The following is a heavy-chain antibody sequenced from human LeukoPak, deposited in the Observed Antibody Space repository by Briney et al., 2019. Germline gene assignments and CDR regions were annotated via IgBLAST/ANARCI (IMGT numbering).Heavy chain of an antibody. J-gene: IGHJ2*01. V-gene: IGHV5-51*01. Sequence: GESLRISCEASAYRFNMYWIGWVRQRPGKGLEWMGVIYPADSDTRYSPSFRGQVTMSVDRSINTAYLQWSSLKASDTAIYYCARRPGGRDWHFDAWGRGTLVTVSS. CDR1: AYRFNMYW. D-gene: IGHD2-15*01. CDR2: IYPADSDT. CDR3: ARRPGGRDWHFDA.